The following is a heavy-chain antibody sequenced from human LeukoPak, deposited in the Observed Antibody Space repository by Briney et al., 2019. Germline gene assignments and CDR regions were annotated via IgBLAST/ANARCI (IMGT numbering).Heavy chain of an antibody. CDR3: ARHYSYYGSGTSIDY. V-gene: IGHV5-10-1*01. CDR1: GSIITSYM. CDR2: IDPSDSYT. Sequence: GASMQISCTCSGSIITSYMNSWGRQMPGKGLEWMGRIDPSDSYTNYSPSFQGHVTISADKSISTAYLQWSSLKVSDTAMYYCARHYSYYGSGTSIDYWGQGTPVTVSS. J-gene: IGHJ4*02. D-gene: IGHD3-10*01.